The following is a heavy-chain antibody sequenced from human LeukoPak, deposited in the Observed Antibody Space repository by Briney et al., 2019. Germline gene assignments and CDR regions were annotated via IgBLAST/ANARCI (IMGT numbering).Heavy chain of an antibody. Sequence: GGSLRLSCAASGFTFSSYSMNWVRQAPGKGLEWVSSISSSSSYIYYAGSVKGRFTISRDNAKNSLYLQMNSLRAEDTAVYYCARSIDSSSWTLWGQGTLVTVSS. CDR2: ISSSSSYI. CDR1: GFTFSSYS. D-gene: IGHD6-13*01. CDR3: ARSIDSSSWTL. V-gene: IGHV3-21*01. J-gene: IGHJ4*02.